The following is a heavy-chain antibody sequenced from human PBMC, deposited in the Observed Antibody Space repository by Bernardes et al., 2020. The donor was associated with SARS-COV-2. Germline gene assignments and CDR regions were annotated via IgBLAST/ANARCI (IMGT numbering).Heavy chain of an antibody. D-gene: IGHD7-27*01. CDR3: ARGHWGRDY. J-gene: IGHJ4*02. V-gene: IGHV3-7*03. Sequence: GGSLRLSCAASGFTFRTSWMSWVRQAPGKGLEWVAHINQDGSEKYYVDSVKGRFTISRDNAKKSLYLQMNSLRVEDSAVYYCARGHWGRDYWGQGTLVTVSS. CDR2: INQDGSEK. CDR1: GFTFRTSW.